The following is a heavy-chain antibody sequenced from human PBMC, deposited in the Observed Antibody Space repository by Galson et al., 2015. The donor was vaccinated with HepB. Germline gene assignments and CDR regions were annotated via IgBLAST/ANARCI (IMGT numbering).Heavy chain of an antibody. Sequence: SVKVSCKASGYTFTNYGIRWVRQAPGQGLEWMGWISAYNGNTNYAQKLQGRVTMTTDTSTSTAYMELRSLRSDDTAVYYCARDYYYDSSGYRRYYYYGMDVWGQGTSVTVSS. CDR3: ARDYYYDSSGYRRYYYYGMDV. CDR1: GYTFTNYG. CDR2: ISAYNGNT. D-gene: IGHD3-22*01. V-gene: IGHV1-18*01. J-gene: IGHJ6*02.